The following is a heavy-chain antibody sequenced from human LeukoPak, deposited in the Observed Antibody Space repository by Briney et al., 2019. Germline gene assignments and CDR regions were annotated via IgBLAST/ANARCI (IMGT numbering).Heavy chain of an antibody. Sequence: SGGSLRLSCAASGFTFSSYSMNWVRQAPGKGLEWVSSISSSSSYIYYADSVKGRFTISRDNAKNSLYLQMNSLRAEDTAVYYCARDAHLNDILTPEYYFDYWGQGTLVTVSS. V-gene: IGHV3-21*01. CDR3: ARDAHLNDILTPEYYFDY. CDR2: ISSSSSYI. D-gene: IGHD3-9*01. CDR1: GFTFSSYS. J-gene: IGHJ4*02.